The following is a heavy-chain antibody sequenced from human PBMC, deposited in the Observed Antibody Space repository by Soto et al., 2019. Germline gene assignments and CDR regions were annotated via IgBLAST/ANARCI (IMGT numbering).Heavy chain of an antibody. Sequence: PGGSLRLSCAASGFTFSSYGMHWVRQAPGKGLEWVAVIWYDGSNKYYADSVKGRFTISRDNSKNTLYLQMNSLRAEDTAVYYFARDRTNVVVVAATHYYYGMDVWGQGTTVTVSS. V-gene: IGHV3-33*01. J-gene: IGHJ6*02. CDR3: ARDRTNVVVVAATHYYYGMDV. CDR1: GFTFSSYG. D-gene: IGHD2-15*01. CDR2: IWYDGSNK.